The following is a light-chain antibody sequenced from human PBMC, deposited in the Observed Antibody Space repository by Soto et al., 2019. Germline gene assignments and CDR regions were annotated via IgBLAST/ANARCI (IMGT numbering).Light chain of an antibody. V-gene: IGKV3-20*01. CDR2: HAS. CDR3: QQYGNSPQT. Sequence: EIVLTQSPGTLSLSPGERATLSCRASQSITTSNYLGWYQQKPGQAPRLLIYHASRRATGIPDRFSGSGSGTDFTLTISRLEPEEFAVYYCQQYGNSPQTFGQGTKVEIK. J-gene: IGKJ1*01. CDR1: QSITTSNY.